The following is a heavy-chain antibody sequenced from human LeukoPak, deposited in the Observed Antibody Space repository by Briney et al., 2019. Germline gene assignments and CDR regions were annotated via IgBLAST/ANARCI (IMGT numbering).Heavy chain of an antibody. Sequence: PSETLSLTCTVSGGSISSGDYYWSWIRQHPGKGLEWIGYIYYSGSTYYNPSLKSRVIISVDTSKNQFSLKVSSVTAADTAVYCCARTSPRWLTFDYWGQGTLVTVSS. CDR2: IYYSGST. D-gene: IGHD3-22*01. CDR3: ARTSPRWLTFDY. V-gene: IGHV4-31*03. CDR1: GGSISSGDYY. J-gene: IGHJ4*02.